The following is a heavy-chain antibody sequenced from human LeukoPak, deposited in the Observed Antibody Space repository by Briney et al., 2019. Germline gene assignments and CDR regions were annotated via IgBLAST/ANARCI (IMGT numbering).Heavy chain of an antibody. CDR3: ATHRKYYDSTAYYFDS. CDR2: IQSKTNGTTT. V-gene: IGHV3-15*01. J-gene: IGHJ4*02. CDR1: GFTFANVW. D-gene: IGHD3-22*01. Sequence: GGSLRLSCVASGFTFANVWMSWVRQAPGKGLEWIGRIQSKTNGTTTDFAAPAKDRFTISRDDSKNTLYLQMSSLKTEDTAVYYCATHRKYYDSTAYYFDSWGQGTLVTVPS.